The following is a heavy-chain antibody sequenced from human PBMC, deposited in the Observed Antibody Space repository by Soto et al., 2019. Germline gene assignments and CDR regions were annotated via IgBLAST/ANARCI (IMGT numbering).Heavy chain of an antibody. J-gene: IGHJ6*02. D-gene: IGHD1-26*01. Sequence: XVSLQLSCAASGFTFSSYAMSWVRQAPGKGLEWVSAISGSGGSTYYADSVKGRFTISRDNSKNTLYLQMNSLRAEDTAVYYCAKAKMYSYYYYYGMDVWGQGTTVTVSS. CDR2: ISGSGGST. CDR3: AKAKMYSYYYYYGMDV. CDR1: GFTFSSYA. V-gene: IGHV3-23*01.